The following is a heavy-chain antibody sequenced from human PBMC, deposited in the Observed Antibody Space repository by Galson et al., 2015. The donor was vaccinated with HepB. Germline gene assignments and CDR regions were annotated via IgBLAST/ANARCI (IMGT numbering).Heavy chain of an antibody. J-gene: IGHJ4*02. V-gene: IGHV3-49*02. D-gene: IGHD3-10*01. CDR2: IRTETYGGTT. Sequence: WIRQPPGKGLEWVAFIRTETYGGTTEYAASVKGRFTIFRDDSNSIAYLQMNSLKIADTAVYYCTRDLGYYYGSGSDYWGQGTLVTVSS. CDR3: TRDLGYYYGSGSDY.